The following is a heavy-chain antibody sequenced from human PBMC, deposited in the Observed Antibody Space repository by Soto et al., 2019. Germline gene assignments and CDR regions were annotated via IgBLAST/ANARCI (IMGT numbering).Heavy chain of an antibody. CDR1: GFTFSRYA. CDR2: ISGSGGST. D-gene: IGHD3-3*01. V-gene: IGHV3-23*01. Sequence: GGSLRLSCAASGFTFSRYAMSWGRQAPGKGLEWVSAISGSGGSTYYADSVKGWFTISRDNSKNTLYLQMNSLRAEDTAVYYCAKSSLDFWSGYFGYYYYYMDVWGKGTTLTVSS. CDR3: AKSSLDFWSGYFGYYYYYMDV. J-gene: IGHJ6*03.